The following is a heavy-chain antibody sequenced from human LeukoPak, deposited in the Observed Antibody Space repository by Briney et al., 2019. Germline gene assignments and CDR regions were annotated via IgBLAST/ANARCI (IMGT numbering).Heavy chain of an antibody. D-gene: IGHD3-22*01. J-gene: IGHJ4*02. CDR3: ARGFYYYDDY. CDR2: IYHSGST. CDR1: GGSISSGGYS. Sequence: SQALSLTCAVSGGSISSGGYSWSWIRQPPGKGLEWIGYIYHSGSTYYNPSLKSRVTISVDTSKNQFSLKLSSVTAADTAVYYCARGFYYYDDYWGQGTLVTVSS. V-gene: IGHV4-30-2*01.